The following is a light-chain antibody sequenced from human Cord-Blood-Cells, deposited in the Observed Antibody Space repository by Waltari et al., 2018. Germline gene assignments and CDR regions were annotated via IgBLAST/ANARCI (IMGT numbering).Light chain of an antibody. CDR1: QSISSY. J-gene: IGKJ1*01. CDR3: LQIYSTHWT. Sequence: DIQMTQSPSSLSASVGDRVTITCRASQSISSYLNWYQQKPGKAPKLLIYAASSLQSGVPSKFSGSGSATDFNLTISTLQPEDFATHYCLQIYSTHWTFVKETQVEIK. V-gene: IGKV1-39*01. CDR2: AAS.